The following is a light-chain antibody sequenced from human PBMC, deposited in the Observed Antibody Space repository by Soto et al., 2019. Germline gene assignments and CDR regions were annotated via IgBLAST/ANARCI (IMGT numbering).Light chain of an antibody. J-gene: IGKJ1*01. CDR2: AAS. CDR1: QSISSY. V-gene: IGKV1-39*01. Sequence: DIQSTHSPSSLSASVQGRVTITSGASQSISSYFNWYQQTPGQAPKPLIYAASSLQSGVPSRFSGSGSGTDFTLTISSMQPEDFANYYCQQSYSTPRTFGQGTKVDIK. CDR3: QQSYSTPRT.